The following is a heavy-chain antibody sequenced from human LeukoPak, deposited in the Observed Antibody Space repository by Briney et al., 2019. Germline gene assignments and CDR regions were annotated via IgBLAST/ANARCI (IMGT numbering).Heavy chain of an antibody. D-gene: IGHD1-26*01. CDR2: INPNNGGT. J-gene: IGHJ4*02. CDR1: GYTFTGYY. Sequence: GASVKVSCKASGYTFTGYYMHWVRQAPGQGLEWMGRINPNNGGTNYAQEFQGRVTMTRDTSTSTAYMELSRLRSDDTAIYYCATYSGNYQSAYWGQGTLVTVSS. CDR3: ATYSGNYQSAY. V-gene: IGHV1-2*06.